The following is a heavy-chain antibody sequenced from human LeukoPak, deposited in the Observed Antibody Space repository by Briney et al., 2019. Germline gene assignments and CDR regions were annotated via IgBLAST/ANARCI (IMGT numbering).Heavy chain of an antibody. CDR2: IDSTGAYT. V-gene: IGHV3-23*01. J-gene: IGHJ4*02. CDR3: AKDRPENWGYYFDY. CDR1: GFIFSNYA. D-gene: IGHD7-27*01. Sequence: GGSLRLSCAASGFIFSNYAMSWVRQAPGKGLEWVSAIDSTGAYTWYADSVKGRFTISKDSSKTILYLQMNSLRAEDTAVYYCAKDRPENWGYYFDYWGQGTLVTVSS.